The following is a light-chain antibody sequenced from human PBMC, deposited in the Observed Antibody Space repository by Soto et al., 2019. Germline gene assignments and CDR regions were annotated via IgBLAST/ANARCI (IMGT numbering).Light chain of an antibody. V-gene: IGLV2-23*01. CDR1: SSDVGSYNL. CDR3: CSYAGSSPHVV. CDR2: EGS. J-gene: IGLJ2*01. Sequence: QSALTQPASVSGSPGQSITISCTGTSSDVGSYNLVSWYQQHPGKAPKLMIYEGSKRPSGVSNRFSGSKSGNTASLTISGLQGEDEADYYCCSYAGSSPHVVLGGRTKLTVL.